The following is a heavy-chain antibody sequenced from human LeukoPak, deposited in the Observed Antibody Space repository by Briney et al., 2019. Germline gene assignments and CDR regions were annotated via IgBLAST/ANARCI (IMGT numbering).Heavy chain of an antibody. CDR2: ISYDGSNK. Sequence: GGSLRLSCAASGFTFSSYAMHWVRQAPGKGLEWVAVISYDGSNKKYADSVKGRFTISRDNSKNTLYLQMNTLRVEDTAVYYCARENGYKVFDYWGQGTLVTVSS. J-gene: IGHJ4*02. CDR1: GFTFSSYA. D-gene: IGHD5-24*01. V-gene: IGHV3-30*04. CDR3: ARENGYKVFDY.